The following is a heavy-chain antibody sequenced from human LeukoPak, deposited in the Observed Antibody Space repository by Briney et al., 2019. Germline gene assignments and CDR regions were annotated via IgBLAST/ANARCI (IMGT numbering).Heavy chain of an antibody. CDR2: IYYSGST. Sequence: SETLSLTCTVSGGSISSSSYYWGWIRQPPGKGLEWIGSIYYSGSTYYNPSLKSRVTISVDTAKNQFSLNMSSVTAADTAVYYCARQITMGRGVTVTDWFDPWGQGTLVTVSS. D-gene: IGHD3-10*01. V-gene: IGHV4-39*01. CDR1: GGSISSSSYY. J-gene: IGHJ5*02. CDR3: ARQITMGRGVTVTDWFDP.